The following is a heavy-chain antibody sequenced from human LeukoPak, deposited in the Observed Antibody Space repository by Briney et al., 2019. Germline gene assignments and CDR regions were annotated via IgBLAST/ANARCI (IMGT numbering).Heavy chain of an antibody. D-gene: IGHD1-26*01. CDR3: AKGRSGRNYYGMDV. CDR2: ISWNSGSI. J-gene: IGHJ6*02. V-gene: IGHV3-9*01. CDR1: GFTFDDYA. Sequence: PGGSLRLSCAASGFTFDDYAMHWVRHAPGKGLEWVSGISWNSGSIGYADSVKGRFTISRDNAKNSLYPQMNSLRAEDTALYYCAKGRSGRNYYGMDVWGQGTTVTVSS.